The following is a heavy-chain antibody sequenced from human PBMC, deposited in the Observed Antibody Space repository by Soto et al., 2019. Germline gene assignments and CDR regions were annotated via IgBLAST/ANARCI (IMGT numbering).Heavy chain of an antibody. Sequence: ASVKVSCKASGGTFSSYTISWVRQVPGQGLEWMGRIIPILGIANYAQKFQGRVTITADKSTSTAYMELSSLRSEDTAVYYCARDLHSSGWYYFDYWGQGTLVTVSS. V-gene: IGHV1-69*04. CDR1: GGTFSSYT. CDR3: ARDLHSSGWYYFDY. CDR2: IIPILGIA. D-gene: IGHD6-19*01. J-gene: IGHJ4*02.